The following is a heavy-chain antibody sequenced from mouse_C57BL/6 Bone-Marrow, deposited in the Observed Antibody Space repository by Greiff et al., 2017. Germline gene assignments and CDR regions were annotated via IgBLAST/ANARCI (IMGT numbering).Heavy chain of an antibody. V-gene: IGHV1-55*01. Sequence: QVQLQQPGAELVKPGAPVKMSCKASGYTFTSYWITWVKQRPGQGLEWIGDIYPGSGSTNYNEKFKSKATLTVDTSSSTAYMQLSSLTSEDSAVYYCARRGRGSGYDYWGQGTTLTVSS. J-gene: IGHJ2*01. CDR1: GYTFTSYW. CDR2: IYPGSGST. D-gene: IGHD3-2*02. CDR3: ARRGRGSGYDY.